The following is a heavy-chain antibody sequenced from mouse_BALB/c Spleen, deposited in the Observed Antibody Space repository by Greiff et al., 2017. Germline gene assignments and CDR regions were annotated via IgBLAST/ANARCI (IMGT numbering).Heavy chain of an antibody. Sequence: EVQLQQSGPELVKPGASVKISCKASGFTFTDYYMNWVKQSHGKSLEWIGLVNPNNGGTSYNQKFKGKATLTVDKSSSTAYMELRSLTSEDSAVYYCARRGDGLSSYYAMDDWGQGTSVTVSS. V-gene: IGHV1-26*01. D-gene: IGHD2-3*01. J-gene: IGHJ4*01. CDR1: GFTFTDYY. CDR2: VNPNNGGT. CDR3: ARRGDGLSSYYAMDD.